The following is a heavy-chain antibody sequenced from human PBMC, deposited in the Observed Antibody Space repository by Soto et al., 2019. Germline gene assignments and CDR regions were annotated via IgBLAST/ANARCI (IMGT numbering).Heavy chain of an antibody. Sequence: SETLSLTCTVSGGSISSYYWSWIRQPPGKGLEWIGYIYYSGSTNYNPSLKSRVTISVDTSKNQFSLKLSSVTAADTALYYCARVGTSGYDYGIYFDYWGQGTLVTVSS. CDR2: IYYSGST. J-gene: IGHJ4*02. CDR3: ARVGTSGYDYGIYFDY. D-gene: IGHD5-12*01. V-gene: IGHV4-59*01. CDR1: GGSISSYY.